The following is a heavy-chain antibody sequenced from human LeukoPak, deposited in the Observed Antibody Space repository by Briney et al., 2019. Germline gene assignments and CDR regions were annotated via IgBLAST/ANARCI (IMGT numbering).Heavy chain of an antibody. V-gene: IGHV4-61*02. J-gene: IGHJ5*02. Sequence: PSETLSLTCTVSGGSTNSDDYYWSWIRQPAGKGLEWIGRIYSGGSTNYNPSLKSRVLISMDTSKNQFSLRLNSVTAADTAVYYCARDSHWFGEFGGENNWLDPWGQGTLVTVSS. D-gene: IGHD3-10*01. CDR1: GGSTNSDDYY. CDR3: ARDSHWFGEFGGENNWLDP. CDR2: IYSGGST.